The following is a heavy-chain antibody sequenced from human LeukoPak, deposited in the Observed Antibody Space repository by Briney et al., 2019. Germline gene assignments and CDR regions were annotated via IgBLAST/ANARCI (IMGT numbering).Heavy chain of an antibody. Sequence: PGGSLRLSCAASGFTFSSYAMHWVRQAPGKGLEWVAVISYDGSNKYYADSVKGRFTISRDISKNTLYLQMNSLRAEDTAVYYCARGKHDILTGYLYPIDYWGQGTLVTVSS. V-gene: IGHV3-30*04. CDR1: GFTFSSYA. D-gene: IGHD3-9*01. J-gene: IGHJ4*02. CDR3: ARGKHDILTGYLYPIDY. CDR2: ISYDGSNK.